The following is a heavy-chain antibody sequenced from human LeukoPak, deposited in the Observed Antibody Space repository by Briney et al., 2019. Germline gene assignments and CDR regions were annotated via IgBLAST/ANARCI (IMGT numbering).Heavy chain of an antibody. CDR1: GFTFSSHS. D-gene: IGHD3-10*01. Sequence: GGSLRLSCAASGFTFSSHSMNWVRQAPGKGLEWVSSISSSSSSYIYYADSVKGRFTISRDNAKNSLYLQMNSLRAEDTAVYYCASIPDVPFGEGIKRYYYYGMDVWGQGTTVTVSS. J-gene: IGHJ6*02. CDR3: ASIPDVPFGEGIKRYYYYGMDV. CDR2: ISSSSSSYI. V-gene: IGHV3-21*01.